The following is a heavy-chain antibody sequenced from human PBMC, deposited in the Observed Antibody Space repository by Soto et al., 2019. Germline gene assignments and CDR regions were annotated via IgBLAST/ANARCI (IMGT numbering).Heavy chain of an antibody. D-gene: IGHD6-25*01. CDR1: GYTFTSYG. CDR3: ARAYNSGWSYDF. Sequence: ASVKVSCKASGYTFTSYGISWVRQAPGQGLEWMGWISAYNGNTNYAQKLQGRVTMTTDKSTRKAYMELRSLRSDDTAVYYCARAYNSGWSYDFWGQGNLVTVSS. J-gene: IGHJ4*02. CDR2: ISAYNGNT. V-gene: IGHV1-18*04.